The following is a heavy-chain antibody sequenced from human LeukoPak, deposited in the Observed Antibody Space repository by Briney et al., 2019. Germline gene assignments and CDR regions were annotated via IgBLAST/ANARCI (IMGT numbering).Heavy chain of an antibody. V-gene: IGHV4-61*02. CDR1: GGSISSGSYY. D-gene: IGHD6-19*01. CDR2: IYTSGST. Sequence: RPSQTLSLTCTVSGGSISSGSYYWSWIRQPAGKGLEWIGRIYTSGSTNYNPSLKSRVTISVDTSKNQFSLKLSSVTAADTAVYYCARGGGWSPYYFDYWGQGTLVTVSS. J-gene: IGHJ4*02. CDR3: ARGGGWSPYYFDY.